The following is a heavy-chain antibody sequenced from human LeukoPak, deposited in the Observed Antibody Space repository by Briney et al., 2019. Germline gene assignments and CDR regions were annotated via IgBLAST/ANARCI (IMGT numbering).Heavy chain of an antibody. D-gene: IGHD3-22*01. CDR2: ISGSGGST. J-gene: IGHJ3*02. CDR1: GFTFSSYA. CDR3: AKDGTDSSGYYYRADAFDI. V-gene: IGHV3-23*01. Sequence: GGSLRLSCAASGFTFSSYAMSWVRQAPGKGLEWVSAISGSGGSTYYADSVKGRFTISRDNSKNTLYLQMNSLRAEDTAVYYCAKDGTDSSGYYYRADAFDIWGQGTMVTVSS.